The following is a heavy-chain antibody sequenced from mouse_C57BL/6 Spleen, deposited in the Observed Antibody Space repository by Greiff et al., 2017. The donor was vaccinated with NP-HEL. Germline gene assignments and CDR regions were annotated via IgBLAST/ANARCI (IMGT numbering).Heavy chain of an antibody. J-gene: IGHJ1*03. CDR1: GYTFTTYP. CDR2: FHPYNDDT. CDR3: ARGATVVASNWYFDV. V-gene: IGHV1-47*01. D-gene: IGHD1-1*01. Sequence: VQLKQSGAELVKPGASVKMSCKASGYTFTTYPIEWMKQNHGKSLEWIGNFHPYNDDTKYNEKFKGKATLTVEKSSSTVYLELSRLTSDDSAVYYCARGATVVASNWYFDVWGTGTTVTVSS.